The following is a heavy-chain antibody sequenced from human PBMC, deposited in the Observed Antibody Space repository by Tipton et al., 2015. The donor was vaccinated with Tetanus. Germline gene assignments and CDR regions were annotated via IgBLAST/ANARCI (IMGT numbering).Heavy chain of an antibody. V-gene: IGHV4-39*02. D-gene: IGHD5/OR15-5a*01. Sequence: TLSLTCNVSGGSFSDKKYYWGWIRQAPGKGLEWIASIYFQGSPYYSPSLKSRLTIDVDTSQNLFSLRLTSVTAADTAVYYCARLREIVSRSGWDFDYWGQGILVTVSS. CDR1: GGSFSDKKYY. J-gene: IGHJ4*02. CDR2: IYFQGSP. CDR3: ARLREIVSRSGWDFDY.